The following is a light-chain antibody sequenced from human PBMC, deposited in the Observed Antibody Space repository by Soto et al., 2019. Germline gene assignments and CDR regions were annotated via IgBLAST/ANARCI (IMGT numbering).Light chain of an antibody. CDR1: QSISSW. CDR2: DAS. Sequence: DIQMTQSPSTLSASVGDRVTITCRASQSISSWLAWYQQKPGKAPKLLIYDASSLESGVPSRFSGSGSGTEFTLSISCLQPDDFATYYCQQYNSYPRTFGGGTKVEIK. CDR3: QQYNSYPRT. J-gene: IGKJ4*01. V-gene: IGKV1-5*01.